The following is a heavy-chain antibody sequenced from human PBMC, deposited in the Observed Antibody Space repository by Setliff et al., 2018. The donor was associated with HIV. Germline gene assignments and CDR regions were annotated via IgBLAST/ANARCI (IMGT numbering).Heavy chain of an antibody. J-gene: IGHJ3*02. CDR3: ARGGDRMQIWSRFPFDI. CDR1: GYTFTSYA. V-gene: IGHV7-4-1*02. CDR2: INTNTGSP. D-gene: IGHD3-10*01. Sequence: GASVKVSCKASGYTFTSYAMNWVRQAPGQGLEWMGWINTNTGSPTYAQGFTRRFVFSLDPSVRTAYLQITGLKAEDTAVYYCARGGDRMQIWSRFPFDIWGQGTMVTVSS.